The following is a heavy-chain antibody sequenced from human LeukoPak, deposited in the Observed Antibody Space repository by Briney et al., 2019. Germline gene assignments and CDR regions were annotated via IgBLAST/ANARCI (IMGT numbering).Heavy chain of an antibody. D-gene: IGHD3-22*01. V-gene: IGHV3-30*03. J-gene: IGHJ4*02. CDR2: ISYDGSNK. Sequence: PGGSLRLSCAASGFTFSTYGMHWVRQAPGKGLEWVAVISYDGSNKYYADSVKGRSTISRDNSKDTLYLQMNSLRAEDTAVYYCARAPTITTLVVHGWGQGTLVTVSS. CDR3: ARAPTITTLVVHG. CDR1: GFTFSTYG.